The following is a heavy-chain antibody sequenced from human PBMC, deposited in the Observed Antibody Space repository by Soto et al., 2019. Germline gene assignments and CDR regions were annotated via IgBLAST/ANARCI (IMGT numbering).Heavy chain of an antibody. D-gene: IGHD3-22*01. CDR2: ISYDGSNK. J-gene: IGHJ4*01. CDR1: GFTFNSYA. CDR3: ARDSSSGTYFDY. V-gene: IGHV3-30-3*01. Sequence: QVQLVESGGGVVQPGRSLRLSCAASGFTFNSYAMHWVRQAPGKGLEWVAIISYDGSNKYYADSVKGRFTISRDNSKNTVYLQMNSLSAEDTAVYYCARDSSSGTYFDYWGHGSLVTVSS.